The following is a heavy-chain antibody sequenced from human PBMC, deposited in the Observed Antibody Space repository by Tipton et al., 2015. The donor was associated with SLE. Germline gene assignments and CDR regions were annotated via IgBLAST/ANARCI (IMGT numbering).Heavy chain of an antibody. J-gene: IGHJ6*03. CDR1: GGSISTYY. CDR3: ARSMVRGPYYMDV. Sequence: TLSLTCTVSGGSISTYYWNWIRQPPGKGLEWIGYIYYSGSTYYNPSLKSRVTISVDTSKNQFSLKLSSVTAADTAVYYCARSMVRGPYYMDVWGKGTTVTVSS. CDR2: IYYSGST. V-gene: IGHV4-59*06. D-gene: IGHD3-10*01.